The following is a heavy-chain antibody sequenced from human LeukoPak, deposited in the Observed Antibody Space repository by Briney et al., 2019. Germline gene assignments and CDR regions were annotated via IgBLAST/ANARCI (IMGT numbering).Heavy chain of an antibody. Sequence: PGGSLRPSCAVSRFAFSTYAMTWVRQAPGQGLEYVSTISSNGADTYYADSVKGRFTISRDNSKNTLYLQMTSLRVEDTAVYYCANYRKPQGLDYWGQGTLVTVSS. V-gene: IGHV3-23*01. CDR1: RFAFSTYA. CDR2: ISSNGADT. J-gene: IGHJ4*02. D-gene: IGHD1-14*01. CDR3: ANYRKPQGLDY.